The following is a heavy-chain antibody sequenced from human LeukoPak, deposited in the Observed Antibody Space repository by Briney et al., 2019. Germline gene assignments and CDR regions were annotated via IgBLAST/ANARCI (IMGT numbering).Heavy chain of an antibody. CDR3: AKDFGPGLVTYYYMDV. CDR1: GFTFSSYG. CDR2: IRYDGSNK. D-gene: IGHD3/OR15-3a*01. J-gene: IGHJ6*03. Sequence: GGSLRLSCAASGFTFSSYGMHWVRQAPGKGLEWVAFIRYDGSNKYYADSVKGRFTISRDNSKNTLYLQMNSLRAEDTAVYYCAKDFGPGLVTYYYMDVWGKGTTVTISS. V-gene: IGHV3-30*02.